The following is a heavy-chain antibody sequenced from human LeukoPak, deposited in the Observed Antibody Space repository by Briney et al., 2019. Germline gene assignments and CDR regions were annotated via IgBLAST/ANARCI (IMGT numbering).Heavy chain of an antibody. CDR1: GFTFSSYA. CDR3: AREMGYCGGDCYSGYYYYYGMDV. Sequence: GGSLRLSCAASGFTFSSYAMSWVRQAPGKGLEWVSAISGSGGSTYYADSVKGRFTISRDNSKNTLYLQMNSLRAEDTAVYYCAREMGYCGGDCYSGYYYYYGMDVWGQGTTVTVSS. V-gene: IGHV3-23*01. CDR2: ISGSGGST. J-gene: IGHJ6*02. D-gene: IGHD2-21*02.